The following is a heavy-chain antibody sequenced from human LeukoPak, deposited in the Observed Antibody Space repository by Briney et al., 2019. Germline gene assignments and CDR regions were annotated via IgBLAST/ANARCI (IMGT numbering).Heavy chain of an antibody. D-gene: IGHD5-18*01. CDR3: ARDGRYSYIDY. Sequence: GGSLRLSCAASGFTFSSSAMSWVRQVPGKGLEWVSGISASGGSTSYADSVKGRFTISRDNSKNTLYLQMNSLRAEDTAVYYCARDGRYSYIDYWGQGTLVTVSS. J-gene: IGHJ4*02. CDR1: GFTFSSSA. CDR2: ISASGGST. V-gene: IGHV3-23*01.